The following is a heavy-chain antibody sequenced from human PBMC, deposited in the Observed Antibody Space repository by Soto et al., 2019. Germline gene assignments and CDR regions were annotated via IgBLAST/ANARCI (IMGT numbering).Heavy chain of an antibody. CDR1: GFTVSSNY. J-gene: IGHJ6*02. D-gene: IGHD3-10*01. V-gene: IGHV3-53*01. Sequence: PGGSLRLSCAASGFTVSSNYMSWVRHAPGKGLEWVSVIYSGGSTYYADSVKGRFTISRDNSKNTLYLQMNSLRAEDTAVYYCARGLTYGSGSYYYYYGMDVWGQGTTVTVSS. CDR3: ARGLTYGSGSYYYYYGMDV. CDR2: IYSGGST.